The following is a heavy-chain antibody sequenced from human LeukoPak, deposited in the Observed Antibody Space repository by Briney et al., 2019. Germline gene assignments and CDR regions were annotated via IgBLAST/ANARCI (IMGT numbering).Heavy chain of an antibody. D-gene: IGHD1-26*01. V-gene: IGHV4-4*02. J-gene: IGHJ1*01. CDR2: VHLSGAS. CDR1: GGSILSTNW. CDR3: ARESGAFSPFGF. Sequence: SETLSLTCAVSGGSILSTNWWSWVRQPPGRGLEWIGEVHLSGASNYNPSLKSRVNMSIDKSRNQLSLELTSVTAADTAMYYCARESGAFSPFGFWGQGTLVIVSS.